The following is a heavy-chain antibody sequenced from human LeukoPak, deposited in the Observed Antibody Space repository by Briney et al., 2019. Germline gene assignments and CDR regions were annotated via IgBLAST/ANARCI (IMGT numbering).Heavy chain of an antibody. CDR1: GFTFSSYS. J-gene: IGHJ4*02. CDR2: ISSSSSYI. V-gene: IGHV3-21*01. Sequence: GGSLRLSCAASGFTFSSYSMNWIRQAPGKGLEWVSSISSSSSYIYYADSVKGRFTISRDNAKNSLYLQMNSLRAEDTAVYYCASPGPMTDFDYWGQGTLVTVSS. D-gene: IGHD3-10*01. CDR3: ASPGPMTDFDY.